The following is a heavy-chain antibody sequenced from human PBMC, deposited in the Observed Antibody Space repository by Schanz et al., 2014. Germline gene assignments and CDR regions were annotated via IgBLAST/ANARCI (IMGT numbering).Heavy chain of an antibody. D-gene: IGHD3-10*01. CDR2: IKRDGSEK. V-gene: IGHV3-7*03. J-gene: IGHJ4*02. Sequence: PGGSLRLSCAASGFTFSDYYMSWIRQAPGKGLEWVANIKRDGSEKNYLDSVKGRFTISRDNSNKTVDLQMNSLRAEDTALYYCVRDELLWFGEVLSLDYWGQGALVTVSS. CDR1: GFTFSDYY. CDR3: VRDELLWFGEVLSLDY.